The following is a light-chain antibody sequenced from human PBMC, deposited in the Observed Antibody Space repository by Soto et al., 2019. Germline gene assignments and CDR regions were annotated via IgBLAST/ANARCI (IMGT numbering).Light chain of an antibody. CDR3: HQRQSWPRT. J-gene: IGKJ1*01. Sequence: EIVMTQSPATLSVSPGARAPLSCRARQGIGSTLAWYPQKPGQAPRLLIYDASNRATGIPARFSASGSGTDFTLTISDVQPEDFALYYCHQRQSWPRTFGQGTKVDIK. CDR2: DAS. CDR1: QGIGST. V-gene: IGKV3D-15*01.